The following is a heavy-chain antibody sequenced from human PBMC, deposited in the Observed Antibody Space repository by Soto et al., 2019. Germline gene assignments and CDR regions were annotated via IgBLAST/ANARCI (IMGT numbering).Heavy chain of an antibody. J-gene: IGHJ4*02. D-gene: IGHD3-22*01. Sequence: GESLRISCTGSGYNFANYWIAWVRQMPGKGLDWLGIIYPGDSDIRYSPSFEGQVTISADKSISTAYLQWSSLKASDTALYYCARLSYYDSSPFDYWGPGTLVTVSS. V-gene: IGHV5-51*01. CDR1: GYNFANYW. CDR2: IYPGDSDI. CDR3: ARLSYYDSSPFDY.